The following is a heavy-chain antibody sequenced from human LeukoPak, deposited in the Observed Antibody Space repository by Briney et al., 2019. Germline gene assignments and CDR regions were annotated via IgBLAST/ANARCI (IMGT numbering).Heavy chain of an antibody. J-gene: IGHJ6*02. D-gene: IGHD4-17*01. CDR3: AREGTVTTSQDYYYGMDV. CDR2: MRGDGSEK. V-gene: IGHV3-7*01. CDR1: GFTFSNYW. Sequence: GGSLRLSCAASGFTFSNYWMSWVRQAPGKGLEWVANMRGDGSEKHYVDSMKGRFTISRDNAKNSLYLQMNSLTAEDTAVYYCAREGTVTTSQDYYYGMDVWGQGTTVTVSS.